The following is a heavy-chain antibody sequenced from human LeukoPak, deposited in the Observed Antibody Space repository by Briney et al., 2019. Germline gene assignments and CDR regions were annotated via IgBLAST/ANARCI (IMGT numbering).Heavy chain of an antibody. J-gene: IGHJ5*02. CDR1: GGSISSYY. D-gene: IGHD6-6*01. V-gene: IGHV4-4*07. CDR2: IYTSGST. Sequence: PSETLSLTCTVSGGSISSYYWSWIRQPAGKGLEWIGRIYTSGSTNYNPSLKSRVTMSVDTSKNQFSLKLSSVTAADTAVYYCARAVERSIAAHNWFDPWGQGTLVTVSS. CDR3: ARAVERSIAAHNWFDP.